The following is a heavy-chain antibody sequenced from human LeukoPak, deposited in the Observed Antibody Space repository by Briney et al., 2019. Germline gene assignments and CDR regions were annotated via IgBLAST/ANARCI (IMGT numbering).Heavy chain of an antibody. V-gene: IGHV4-34*01. CDR3: ARGPWGFGEFSTQVYYMDV. D-gene: IGHD3-10*01. CDR1: GGSFSGYY. CDR2: INHSGST. Sequence: SETLSLTCAVYGGSFSGYYWSWIRQPPGKGLEWIGEINHSGSTNYNPSLKSRVTISVDTSKNQFSLKLSSVTAADTAVYYCARGPWGFGEFSTQVYYMDVWGKGTTVTVSS. J-gene: IGHJ6*03.